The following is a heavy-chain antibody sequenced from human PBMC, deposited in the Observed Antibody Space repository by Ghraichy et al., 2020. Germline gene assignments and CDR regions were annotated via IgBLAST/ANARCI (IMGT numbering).Heavy chain of an antibody. CDR1: GASISGGDFY. CDR2: IHYSGDT. J-gene: IGHJ6*03. V-gene: IGHV4-31*02. CDR3: ARDRPDPGSGIIAYYYYMDV. D-gene: IGHD3-10*01. Sequence: SQTLSLTCSVSGASISGGDFYWNWIRQLPGKGLEWIGYIHYSGDTDYNPSLKSRVDMSVDTSKNQFSLQLGSVSAADTAIYYCARDRPDPGSGIIAYYYYMDVWGKGTTVTVS.